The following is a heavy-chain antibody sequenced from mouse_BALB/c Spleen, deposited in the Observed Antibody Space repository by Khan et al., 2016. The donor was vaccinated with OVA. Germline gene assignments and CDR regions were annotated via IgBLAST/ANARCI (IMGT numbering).Heavy chain of an antibody. CDR3: ATSYFYGYYFDY. V-gene: IGHV5-17*02. CDR2: ISSDRNTI. D-gene: IGHD1-1*01. J-gene: IGHJ2*01. CDR1: GFTFTGYG. Sequence: EVELVESGGGLVQSGGSRKLSCAASGFTFTGYGMHWIRQAPEKGREWVAYISSDRNTIYFADKVKGRFTISRDNPKNTLFLQMTSLRSGDTAMYFCATSYFYGYYFDYWGQGTTLTVSS.